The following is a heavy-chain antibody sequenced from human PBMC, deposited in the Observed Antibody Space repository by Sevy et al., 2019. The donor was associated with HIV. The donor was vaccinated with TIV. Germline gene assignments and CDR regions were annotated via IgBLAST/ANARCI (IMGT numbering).Heavy chain of an antibody. CDR2: ISGSGGST. CDR3: AKFGGDILTGYNRYYYYYYMDV. D-gene: IGHD3-9*01. Sequence: GGSLRLSCAASGFTFSSYAMSWVRQAPGKGLEWVSAISGSGGSTYYADSVKGRFTISRDNSKNTLYLQMNSLRAEDTAVYYCAKFGGDILTGYNRYYYYYYMDVWGKGTTVTVSS. J-gene: IGHJ6*03. V-gene: IGHV3-23*01. CDR1: GFTFSSYA.